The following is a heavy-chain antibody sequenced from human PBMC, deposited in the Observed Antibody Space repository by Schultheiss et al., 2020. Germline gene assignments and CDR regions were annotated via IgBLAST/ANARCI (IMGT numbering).Heavy chain of an antibody. V-gene: IGHV1-46*03. J-gene: IGHJ6*02. CDR2: INPSGGST. CDR3: ARGLYYDFWSGYSFYYYYGMDV. Sequence: ASVKVSCKASGYTFTGYYMHWVRQAPGQGLEWMGIINPSGGSTSYAQKFQGRVTMTRDTSTSTVYMELSSLRSEDTAVYYCARGLYYDFWSGYSFYYYYGMDVWGQGTTVTVSS. CDR1: GYTFTGYY. D-gene: IGHD3-3*01.